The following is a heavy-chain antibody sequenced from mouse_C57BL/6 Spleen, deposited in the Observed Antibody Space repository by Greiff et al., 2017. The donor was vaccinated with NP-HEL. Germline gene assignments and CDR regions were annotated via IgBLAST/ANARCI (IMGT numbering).Heavy chain of an antibody. V-gene: IGHV1-50*01. CDR1: GYTFTSYW. CDR3: ARTDYSRYYAMDY. CDR2: IDPSDSYT. D-gene: IGHD2-5*01. J-gene: IGHJ4*01. Sequence: VQLQQPGAELVKPGASVKLSCKASGYTFTSYWMQWVKQRPGQGLEWIGEIDPSDSYTNYNQKFKGKATLTVDTSSSTAYMQLSSLTSEDSAVYYCARTDYSRYYAMDYWGQGTSVTVSS.